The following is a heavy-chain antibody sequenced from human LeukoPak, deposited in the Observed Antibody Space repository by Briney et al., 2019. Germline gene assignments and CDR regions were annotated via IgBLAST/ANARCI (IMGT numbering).Heavy chain of an antibody. J-gene: IGHJ5*02. Sequence: SETLSLTCAVSGGSISSSNWWSWVRQPPGKGLEWIGEIYHSGSTNYNPSLKCRVTISVDKSKNQFSLKLSSVTAADTAVYYCATSPGSSWYSNWFDPWGQGTLVTVSS. CDR3: ATSPGSSWYSNWFDP. CDR1: GGSISSSNW. CDR2: IYHSGST. V-gene: IGHV4-4*02. D-gene: IGHD6-13*01.